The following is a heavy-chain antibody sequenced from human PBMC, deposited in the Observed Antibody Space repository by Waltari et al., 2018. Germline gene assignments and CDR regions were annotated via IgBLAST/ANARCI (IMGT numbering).Heavy chain of an antibody. V-gene: IGHV5-51*03. J-gene: IGHJ4*02. Sequence: EVQLVQSEAEVRKPGESLKISCKASGYSFTDYWIAWVRQMPGEGLDWVGIIYPGDSDTSYSPSFQGRVTISADVSVTTAYMQWSSLKASDTAMYYCARGRPFDCWGQGTLVTVSS. CDR2: IYPGDSDT. CDR1: GYSFTDYW. CDR3: ARGRPFDC.